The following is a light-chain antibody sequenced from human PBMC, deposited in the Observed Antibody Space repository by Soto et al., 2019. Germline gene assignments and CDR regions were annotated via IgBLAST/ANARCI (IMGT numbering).Light chain of an antibody. CDR1: QSVSSY. CDR2: DAS. V-gene: IGKV3-11*01. Sequence: EIVLTQSPATLSLSPGERATLSCRASQSVSSYLAWYQQKPGQAPRLLIYDASNRATGIPARFSGSGSGTDFTLTISRLEPEEFAVYYCQQRSKWLTFGGGTKVEIK. J-gene: IGKJ4*01. CDR3: QQRSKWLT.